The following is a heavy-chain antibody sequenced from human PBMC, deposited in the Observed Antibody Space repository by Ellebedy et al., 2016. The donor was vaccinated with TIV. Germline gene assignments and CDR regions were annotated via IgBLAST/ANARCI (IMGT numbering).Heavy chain of an antibody. CDR3: AEGRSGWYYFDY. CDR2: INHSGST. CDR1: GVSISRSY. V-gene: IGHV4-59*04. D-gene: IGHD6-19*01. J-gene: IGHJ4*02. Sequence: SETLSLTCTVSGVSISRSYWSWIRQPPGKGLEWVGYINHSGSTSYNPSLKSRLTMSVDTSKNQFSLRLSSVTAADTAVYYCAEGRSGWYYFDYWGQGILVTVSS.